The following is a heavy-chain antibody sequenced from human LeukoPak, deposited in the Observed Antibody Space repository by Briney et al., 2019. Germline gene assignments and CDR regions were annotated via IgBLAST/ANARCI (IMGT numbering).Heavy chain of an antibody. Sequence: GRSLRLSCAASAFSIHNLWMHWIRQGPGKGLEWVSRINKDATITTYADSVKGRFTVSRDNVKNMVYLDMNGLRGDDTAVYYCARSGIGRAFDIWGQGATVTVSS. V-gene: IGHV3-74*03. CDR3: ARSGIGRAFDI. CDR1: AFSIHNLW. J-gene: IGHJ3*02. CDR2: INKDATIT. D-gene: IGHD3-10*01.